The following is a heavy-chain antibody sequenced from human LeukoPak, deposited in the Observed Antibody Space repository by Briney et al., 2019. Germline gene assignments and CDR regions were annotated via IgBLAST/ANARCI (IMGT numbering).Heavy chain of an antibody. CDR1: GFTFNSYS. J-gene: IGHJ3*02. Sequence: AGGSLRLSCAASGFTFNSYSMNWVRQAPGNGLEWVSYISSSSTMSYADSVKGRFTISRDNAKNSLYLQMNSLRDEDTAVYYCARILSGSGSYGAFDIWGQGTMVTVSS. V-gene: IGHV3-48*02. CDR3: ARILSGSGSYGAFDI. D-gene: IGHD1-26*01. CDR2: ISSSSTM.